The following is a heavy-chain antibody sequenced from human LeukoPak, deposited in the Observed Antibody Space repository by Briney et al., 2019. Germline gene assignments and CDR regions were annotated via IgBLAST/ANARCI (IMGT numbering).Heavy chain of an antibody. V-gene: IGHV3-23*01. CDR2: ISGSGGST. CDR3: AKSPGRTGTTTDCFEY. CDR1: GFTFSSYA. D-gene: IGHD1-7*01. Sequence: PGGSLRLSCAASGFTFSSYAMSWVRQAPGKGLEWVSAISGSGGSTYYADSVKGRFTISRDNSKNTLYLQMNSLRGEDTAVYYCAKSPGRTGTTTDCFEYWGQGTLVTVSS. J-gene: IGHJ4*02.